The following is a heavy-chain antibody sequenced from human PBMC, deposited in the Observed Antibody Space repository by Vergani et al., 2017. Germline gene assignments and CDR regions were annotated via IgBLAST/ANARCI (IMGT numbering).Heavy chain of an antibody. Sequence: QVQLQESGPGLVKASQTLSLTCSVSGAYVGSGGYYWSWVRQRPGMGLDWIGYIYYSGSTSYNPSLKSRVTISVDTSKNQFSLKLSSVTAADTAVYYCARDGDTAMTPCNYYYCMDVWGQGTTVTVSS. V-gene: IGHV4-30-4*08. D-gene: IGHD5-18*01. J-gene: IGHJ6*02. CDR2: IYYSGST. CDR1: GAYVGSGGYY. CDR3: ARDGDTAMTPCNYYYCMDV.